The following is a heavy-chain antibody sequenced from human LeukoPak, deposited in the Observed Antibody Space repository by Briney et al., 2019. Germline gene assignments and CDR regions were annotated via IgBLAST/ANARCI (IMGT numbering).Heavy chain of an antibody. Sequence: GGSLRLSCAASGFTFSSYWMSWVRQAPGKGLEWVANIKQDGSEKCYVDSVKGRFTISRDNAKNSLYLQMNSLRAEDTAVYYCARGPYSGSYYSDYWGQGTLVTVSS. CDR1: GFTFSSYW. J-gene: IGHJ4*02. CDR3: ARGPYSGSYYSDY. D-gene: IGHD1-26*01. V-gene: IGHV3-7*01. CDR2: IKQDGSEK.